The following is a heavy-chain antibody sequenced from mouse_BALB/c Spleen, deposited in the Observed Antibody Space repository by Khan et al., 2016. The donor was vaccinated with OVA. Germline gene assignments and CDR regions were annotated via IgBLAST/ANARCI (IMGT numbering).Heavy chain of an antibody. V-gene: IGHV1-4*01. CDR3: VRDGAYHRNDGWFTY. J-gene: IGHJ3*01. CDR2: INPSNGYT. CDR1: GYTFTSYT. D-gene: IGHD2-14*01. Sequence: QVQLKESGAELARPGASVKMSCKASGYTFTSYTIHWIKLRPGQGLEWIVYINPSNGYTNYNQTFRDKATLTADKSSTTAYMQLSSLPSDDSAVYNCVRDGAYHRNDGWFTYWGQGTLVTVSA.